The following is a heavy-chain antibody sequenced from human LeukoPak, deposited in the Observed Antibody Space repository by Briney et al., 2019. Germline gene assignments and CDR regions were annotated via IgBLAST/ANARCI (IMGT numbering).Heavy chain of an antibody. V-gene: IGHV4-4*02. CDR3: GREGGPYRPLDY. J-gene: IGHJ4*02. Sequence: PSEPLTLPCDLSSHSFTQFNYLAPLRQPPRKGLEWLGKVNRQCNTNYRLSLRGRVALSVDTSENHVSLQLTSVTAGDTAVYYGGREGGPYRPLDYAGQGTLVTVS. D-gene: IGHD3-16*01. CDR1: SHSFTQFNY. CDR2: VNRQCNT.